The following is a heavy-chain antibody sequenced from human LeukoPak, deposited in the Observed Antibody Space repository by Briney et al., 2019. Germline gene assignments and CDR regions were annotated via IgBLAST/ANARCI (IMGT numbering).Heavy chain of an antibody. V-gene: IGHV1-69*04. CDR3: ARGIVYYDSSGYYYAAPPFDY. Sequence: ASVKVSCKASGYTFTSYGTSWVRQAPGQGLEWMGRIIPILGIANYAQKFQGRVTITADKSTSTAYMELSSLRSEDTAVCYCARGIVYYDSSGYYYAAPPFDYWGQGTLVTVSS. D-gene: IGHD3-22*01. CDR2: IIPILGIA. CDR1: GYTFTSYG. J-gene: IGHJ4*02.